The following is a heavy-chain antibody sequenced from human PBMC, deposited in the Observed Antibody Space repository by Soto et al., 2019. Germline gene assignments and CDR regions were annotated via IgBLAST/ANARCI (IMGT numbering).Heavy chain of an antibody. D-gene: IGHD7-27*01. CDR3: ANGVTGEGYFDN. CDR1: GFTFSSYA. V-gene: IGHV3-23*01. Sequence: EVQLLESGGGVVQPGGSLRLSCVASGFTFSSYAMSWVRKAPGKGLEWVSAISANGGSTYYADSVKGRFTISRDNSKNTLYLQRNSLIAEDTAVYYCANGVTGEGYFDNWGQGTQVTVSS. J-gene: IGHJ4*02. CDR2: ISANGGST.